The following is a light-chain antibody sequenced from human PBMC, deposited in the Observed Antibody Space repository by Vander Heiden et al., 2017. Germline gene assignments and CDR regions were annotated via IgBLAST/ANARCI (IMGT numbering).Light chain of an antibody. CDR3: QQYEKLPRT. J-gene: IGKJ4*02. V-gene: IGKV1-33*01. CDR1: PDVSHY. Sequence: DIQMNPSPSSLSAAVGARVTITCQASPDVSHYLNWYQQKPGKDPKRLIYDAANLEAGGPARFSGSGSGTEVTCTIRSLQPEDIATEDGQQYEKLPRTCGGGTKVEIK. CDR2: DAA.